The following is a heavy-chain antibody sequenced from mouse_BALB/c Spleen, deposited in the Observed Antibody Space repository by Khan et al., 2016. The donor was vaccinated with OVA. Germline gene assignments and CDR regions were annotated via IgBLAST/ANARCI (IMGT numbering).Heavy chain of an antibody. Sequence: QVQLKQSGAELVKPVASVKLSCKASGYTFTSYYMYWLKQSPGQGLEWIGEINPSNGGTNFNEKFKSKATLTVDKSSSTAYMQLSRLTSEDSAVSYWSRGGEARCALWFDDLGQGTLVTVSA. D-gene: IGHD3-1*01. V-gene: IGHV1S81*02. CDR1: GYTFTSYY. CDR2: INPSNGGT. J-gene: IGHJ3*01. CDR3: SRGGEARCALWFDD.